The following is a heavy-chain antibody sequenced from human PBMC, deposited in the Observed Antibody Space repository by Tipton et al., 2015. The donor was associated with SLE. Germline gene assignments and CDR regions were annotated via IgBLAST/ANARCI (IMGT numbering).Heavy chain of an antibody. CDR1: GGSFSGYY. Sequence: TLSLTCAVYGGSFSGYYWSWIRQPPGKGLEWIGEINHSGSTNYYPSLKSRVTISVDTSKNQFSLKLSSVTAADTAVYYCASYSSDLGWFDPWGQGTLVTVSS. D-gene: IGHD6-19*01. V-gene: IGHV4-34*01. CDR3: ASYSSDLGWFDP. CDR2: INHSGST. J-gene: IGHJ5*02.